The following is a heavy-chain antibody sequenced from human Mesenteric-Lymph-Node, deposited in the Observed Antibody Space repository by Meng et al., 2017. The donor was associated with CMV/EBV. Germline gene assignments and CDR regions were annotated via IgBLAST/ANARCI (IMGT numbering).Heavy chain of an antibody. J-gene: IGHJ4*02. V-gene: IGHV4-4*02. D-gene: IGHD6-6*01. CDR3: ARAGVSARAFIDY. CDR1: GGSISSSNC. Sequence: AGSGGSISSSNCWSWGRQPPGKGLEWIGEIYHSESPPSTPSLKIRVTISVDKSKNQFSLKLSSVTAADTAVYYCARAGVSARAFIDYWGQGTLVTVSS. CDR2: IYHSESP.